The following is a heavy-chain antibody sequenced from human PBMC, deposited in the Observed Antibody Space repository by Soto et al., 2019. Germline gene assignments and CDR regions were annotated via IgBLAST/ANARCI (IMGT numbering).Heavy chain of an antibody. D-gene: IGHD6-19*01. CDR2: ISSIGSTL. Sequence: GGSLRLSCAASGFTFSSYEMNWVRQAPGKGLEWVSYISSIGSTLYYADSVKGRFTISRDNAKNSLYLQMNSLRAEDTAVYYWARVQEGGLAVAGTGGWFDPWGQGTLVTVSS. CDR3: ARVQEGGLAVAGTGGWFDP. V-gene: IGHV3-48*03. CDR1: GFTFSSYE. J-gene: IGHJ5*02.